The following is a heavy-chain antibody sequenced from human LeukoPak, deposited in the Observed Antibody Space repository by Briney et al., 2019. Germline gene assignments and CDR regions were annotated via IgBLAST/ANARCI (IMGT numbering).Heavy chain of an antibody. D-gene: IGHD4-17*01. CDR2: ISTNNGNT. CDR3: ARGVTTSFDH. CDR1: GYTFTGYY. V-gene: IGHV1-18*04. Sequence: ASVKVSCKASGYTFTGYYMQWVRQAPGQGLEWMGWISTNNGNTNYVQNLQGRVTMTTDTSTSTAYMELRSLRSDDTAVYYCARGVTTSFDHWGQGTLVTVSS. J-gene: IGHJ4*02.